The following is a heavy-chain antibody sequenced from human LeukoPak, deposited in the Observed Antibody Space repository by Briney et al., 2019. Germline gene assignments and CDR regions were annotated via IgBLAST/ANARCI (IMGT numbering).Heavy chain of an antibody. D-gene: IGHD1-26*01. CDR3: ARDLGSPLDY. CDR2: INHSGST. V-gene: IGHV4-34*01. J-gene: IGHJ4*02. CDR1: GGSFSGYY. Sequence: SETLSLTCAVYGGSFSGYYWSWIRQPPGKGLEWIGEINHSGSTNYNPSLKSRVTISVDTSKNQFSLKLSSVTAADTAVYYCARDLGSPLDYWGQGTLVTVSS.